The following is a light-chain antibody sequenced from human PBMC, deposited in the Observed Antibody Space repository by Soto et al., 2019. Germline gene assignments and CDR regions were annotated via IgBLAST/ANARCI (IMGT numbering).Light chain of an antibody. CDR2: EVS. V-gene: IGLV2-8*01. Sequence: QSALTQRPSASGSPGQSVTISCTGTSSDVGAYNYVSWYQQYPGKAPKLMIYEVSKRPSGVPDRFSGSKSGKTASLTVSGLQPEDEADYYCTSYAGSNIWVFGEGTKLTVL. CDR1: SSDVGAYNY. CDR3: TSYAGSNIWV. J-gene: IGLJ3*02.